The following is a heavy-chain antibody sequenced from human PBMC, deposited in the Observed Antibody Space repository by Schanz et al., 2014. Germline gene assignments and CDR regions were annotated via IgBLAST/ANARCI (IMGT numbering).Heavy chain of an antibody. Sequence: EEQLLQSGGGLVQPGGSLRLSCAASGFTFGSYGMSWFRQGPGKGLEWVSGISGGGGTRNYADSVKGRFTVFRDNSKRTLYLEINAPRAEDTAVYYCAKDSCSSTTCYRYGMDVWGQGSTVTVSS. CDR1: GFTFGSYG. V-gene: IGHV3-23*01. CDR3: AKDSCSSTTCYRYGMDV. D-gene: IGHD2-2*01. J-gene: IGHJ6*02. CDR2: ISGGGGTR.